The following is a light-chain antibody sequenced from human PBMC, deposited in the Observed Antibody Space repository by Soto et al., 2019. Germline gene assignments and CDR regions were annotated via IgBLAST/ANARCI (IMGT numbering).Light chain of an antibody. Sequence: DVVMTQSPDSLAVSLGERATINCRSSQSLLFASNQKSYLAWYQRKPGQPPKLLISLATTRESGVPDRFSGSGSGTDFTLTISSLQAEDVAVYFCQQYLRLPRTFGQGTQVEI. V-gene: IGKV4-1*01. CDR1: QSLLFASNQKSY. J-gene: IGKJ1*01. CDR2: LAT. CDR3: QQYLRLPRT.